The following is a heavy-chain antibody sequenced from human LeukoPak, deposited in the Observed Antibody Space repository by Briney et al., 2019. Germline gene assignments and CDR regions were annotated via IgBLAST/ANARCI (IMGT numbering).Heavy chain of an antibody. CDR3: ARETYYDFWSGWRSPIWFDP. Sequence: ASVKVSCKASGGTFSSYAISWVRQAPGQGLEWMGRIIPILGIANYAQKFQGRVTITADKSTSTAYMELSSLRSEDTAVYYCARETYYDFWSGWRSPIWFDPWSQGTLVTVSS. D-gene: IGHD3-3*01. V-gene: IGHV1-69*04. J-gene: IGHJ5*02. CDR1: GGTFSSYA. CDR2: IIPILGIA.